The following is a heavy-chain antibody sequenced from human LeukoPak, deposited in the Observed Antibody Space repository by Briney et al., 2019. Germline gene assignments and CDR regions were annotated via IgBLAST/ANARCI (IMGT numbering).Heavy chain of an antibody. D-gene: IGHD3-10*01. J-gene: IGHJ4*02. CDR3: ARKDYGSGSSYNGGRPFDY. CDR2: IYYSGST. V-gene: IGHV4-59*01. Sequence: SETLSLTCTVSGGSISTYFWSWVRQPPGKGLEWIGYIYYSGSTSYNPSLKSRVTISVDTSKNQFSLKLGSVTAADTAVYYCARKDYGSGSSYNGGRPFDYWGQGTLVTVSS. CDR1: GGSISTYF.